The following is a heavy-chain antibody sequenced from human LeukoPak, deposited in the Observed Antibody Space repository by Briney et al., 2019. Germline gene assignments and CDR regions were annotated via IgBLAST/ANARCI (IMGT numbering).Heavy chain of an antibody. Sequence: SETLSLTCSVSGGSLSSYYWSWIRQPPGKGLEWIGYIYYSGSTNYNPSLKSRVTISVDTSKNQISLKLSSVTAADTAVYYCARVGTRRYSGSYRPGAFDIWGQGTMVTVSS. V-gene: IGHV4-59*01. CDR1: GGSLSSYY. D-gene: IGHD1-26*01. CDR2: IYYSGST. J-gene: IGHJ3*02. CDR3: ARVGTRRYSGSYRPGAFDI.